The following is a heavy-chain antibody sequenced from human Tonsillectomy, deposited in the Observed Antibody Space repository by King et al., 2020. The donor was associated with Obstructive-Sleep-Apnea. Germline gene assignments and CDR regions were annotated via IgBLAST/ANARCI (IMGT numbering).Heavy chain of an antibody. CDR1: GFTFSNYA. CDR2: IWFDGSIK. D-gene: IGHD3-10*01. V-gene: IGHV3-33*01. J-gene: IGHJ6*02. CDR3: SRGRMLREQGRHFFYGLDV. Sequence: VQLVESGGGVVQPGRSLRLSCAASGFTFSNYAMHWVRQAPGKGLEWVAFIWFDGSIKYYADSVRGRFTISRDNSKNTLFLQMNSLRAEDKAGFYCSRGRMLREQGRHFFYGLDVWGQGTTVTVSS.